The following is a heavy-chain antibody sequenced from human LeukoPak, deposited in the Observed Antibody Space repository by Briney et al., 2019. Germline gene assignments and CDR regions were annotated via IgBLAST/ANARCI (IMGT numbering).Heavy chain of an antibody. CDR2: IKHSGST. J-gene: IGHJ4*02. CDR3: AGCGRGAGSGGSCYENYFDY. D-gene: IGHD2-15*01. CDR1: GGSFSGSS. V-gene: IGHV4-34*01. Sequence: PSGTLSLTCAVSGGSFSGSSWSWIRQPPGKGLEWIGEIKHSGSTTYNTSIKSRVNISGDTSKHQCSRKLSSVTAADTAVYYGAGCGRGAGSGGSCYENYFDYWGQGTLVTVSS.